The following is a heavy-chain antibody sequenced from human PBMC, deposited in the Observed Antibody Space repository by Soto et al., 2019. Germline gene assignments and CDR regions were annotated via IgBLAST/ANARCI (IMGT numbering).Heavy chain of an antibody. CDR3: VRGGYYSSTYDY. V-gene: IGHV3-49*03. CDR2: IRTRPYGGTV. CDR1: GFTFGDYA. D-gene: IGHD6-13*01. J-gene: IGHJ4*02. Sequence: GGSLRLSCSGSGFTFGDYAMTWFRQAPGKGLEWVGFIRTRPYGGTVEYAASVKGRFSISRDDSKSVAYLQMSSLKVEDTAIYYCVRGGYYSSTYDYWGQGTLVTVSS.